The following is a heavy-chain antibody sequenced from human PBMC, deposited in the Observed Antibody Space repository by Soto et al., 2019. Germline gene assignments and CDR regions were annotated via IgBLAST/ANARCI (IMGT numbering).Heavy chain of an antibody. CDR3: ARAPLLWFGELEYYYYGMDV. CDR1: GFTFSSYA. V-gene: IGHV3-30-3*01. D-gene: IGHD3-10*01. Sequence: GGSLRLCCAASGFTFSSYAMHWVRQAPGKGLEWVAVISYDGSNKYYADSVKGRFTISRDNSKNTLYLQMNSLRAEDTAVYYCARAPLLWFGELEYYYYGMDVWGQGTTVTVSS. J-gene: IGHJ6*02. CDR2: ISYDGSNK.